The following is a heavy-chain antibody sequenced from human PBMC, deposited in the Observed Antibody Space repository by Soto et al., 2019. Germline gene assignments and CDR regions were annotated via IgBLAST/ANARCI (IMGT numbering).Heavy chain of an antibody. CDR2: IRSYGDRT. CDR1: GFTFSSYA. V-gene: IGHV3-23*01. D-gene: IGHD2-15*01. CDR3: AKVAGAATGVGVDH. Sequence: PGGSLRLSCAGSGFTFSSYAMSWVRQAPGKGLEWVSSIRSYGDRTYYAESVEGRFTISRDDSKDMLYVQLNSLRVEDTAVYYCAKVAGAATGVGVDHWGQGVLVTVSS. J-gene: IGHJ4*02.